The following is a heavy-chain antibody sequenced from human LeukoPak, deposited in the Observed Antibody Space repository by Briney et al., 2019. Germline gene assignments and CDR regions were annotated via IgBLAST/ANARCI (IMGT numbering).Heavy chain of an antibody. CDR2: INPSGGST. J-gene: IGHJ4*02. V-gene: IGHV1-46*01. CDR3: ATWAHTYYDILTGGYYFDY. D-gene: IGHD3-9*01. Sequence: ASVKVSCKASGYTFTSYYMHWVRQAPGQGLEWMGIINPSGGSTSYAQKFQGRVTMTRDTSTSTVYMELSSLRSEDTAVYYCATWAHTYYDILTGGYYFDYWGQGTLVTVSS. CDR1: GYTFTSYY.